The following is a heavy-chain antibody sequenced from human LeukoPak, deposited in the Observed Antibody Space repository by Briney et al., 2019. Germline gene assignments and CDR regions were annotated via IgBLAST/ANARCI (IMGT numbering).Heavy chain of an antibody. J-gene: IGHJ6*03. CDR2: IIPIFGTA. CDR1: GGRFKSYG. Sequence: ASVKVSCKTTGGRFKSYGFSWVRQAPGQGLEWMGGIIPIFGTANYAQKFQGRVTITADKSTSTAYMELSSLRSEDTAVYYCASHAGTLLYYYYYYMDVWGEGTTVTVSS. CDR3: ASHAGTLLYYYYYYMDV. V-gene: IGHV1-69*06. D-gene: IGHD6-13*01.